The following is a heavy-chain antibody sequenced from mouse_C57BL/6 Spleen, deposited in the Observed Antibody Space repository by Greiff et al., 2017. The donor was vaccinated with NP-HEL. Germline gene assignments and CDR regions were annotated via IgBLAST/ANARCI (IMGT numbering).Heavy chain of an antibody. CDR3: ARRYGSSDPYYYAMDY. CDR1: GYAFTNYL. J-gene: IGHJ4*01. CDR2: INPGSGGT. V-gene: IGHV1-54*01. Sequence: QVQLQQSGAELVRPGTSVKVSCKASGYAFTNYLIEWVKQRPGQGLEWIGVINPGSGGTNYNEKFKGKATLTADKSSSTAYMQLSSLTSEDSAVYYGARRYGSSDPYYYAMDYWGQGTSVTVSS. D-gene: IGHD1-1*01.